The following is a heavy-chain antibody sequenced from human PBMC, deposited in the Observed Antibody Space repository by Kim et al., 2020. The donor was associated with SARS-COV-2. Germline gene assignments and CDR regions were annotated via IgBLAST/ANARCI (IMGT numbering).Heavy chain of an antibody. Sequence: SVKVSCKASGGTFSSYAISWVRQAPGQGLEWMGGIIPIFGTANYAQKFQGRVTITADESTSTAYMELSSLRSEDTAVYYCARLHLKTGYYSDYYYGMDVWGQGTTVTVSS. CDR2: IIPIFGTA. CDR1: GGTFSSYA. D-gene: IGHD3-9*01. V-gene: IGHV1-69*13. CDR3: ARLHLKTGYYSDYYYGMDV. J-gene: IGHJ6*02.